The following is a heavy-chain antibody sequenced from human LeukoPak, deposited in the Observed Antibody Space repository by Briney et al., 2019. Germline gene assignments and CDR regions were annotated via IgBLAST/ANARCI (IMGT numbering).Heavy chain of an antibody. CDR1: GYTFSDYA. CDR2: IWYDGSKK. D-gene: IGHD5-12*01. J-gene: IGHJ5*02. V-gene: IGHV3-33*01. CDR3: RRGKSSAGYPNWFDP. Sequence: SGGSLRLSCAGTGYTFSDYAMHWVRQAPDKGLQWVAVIWYDGSKKYYADSVEGRFTISGDNSGNTVYLQMNSLRVVDTALYYCRRGKSSAGYPNWFDPWGQGTLVTVSS.